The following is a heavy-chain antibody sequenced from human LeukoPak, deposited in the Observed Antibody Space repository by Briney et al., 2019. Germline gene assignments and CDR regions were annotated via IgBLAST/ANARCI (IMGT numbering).Heavy chain of an antibody. D-gene: IGHD3-22*01. CDR1: GFTFSTYW. J-gene: IGHJ4*02. CDR3: ARDSSGYQ. V-gene: IGHV3-7*01. CDR2: IKEDGSEK. Sequence: PGGSLRLSCAASGFTFSTYWMSWVRQAPGKGLEWVANIKEDGSEKYYGDSVKGRFTISRDNAKNSLYLEMNSLRVEDTAVYYCARDSSGYQWGQRTLVTLSS.